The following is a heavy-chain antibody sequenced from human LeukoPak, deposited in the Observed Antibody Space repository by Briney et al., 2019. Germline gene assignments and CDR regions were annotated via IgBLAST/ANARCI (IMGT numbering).Heavy chain of an antibody. D-gene: IGHD3-22*01. CDR3: ARGLETYYYDSSGYYFDY. J-gene: IGHJ4*02. CDR2: IWYDGSNK. CDR1: GFTFSSYG. V-gene: IGHV3-33*01. Sequence: GGSLRLSCAASGFTFSSYGMHWVRQAPGKGLEWVAVIWYDGSNKYYVDSVKGRFTISRDNSKNTLYLQMNSLRAEDTAVYYCARGLETYYYDSSGYYFDYWGQGTLVTVSS.